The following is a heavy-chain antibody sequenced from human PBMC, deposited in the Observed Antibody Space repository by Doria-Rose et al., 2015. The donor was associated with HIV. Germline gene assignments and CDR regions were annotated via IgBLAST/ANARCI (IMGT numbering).Heavy chain of an antibody. J-gene: IGHJ6*03. Sequence: SISSSSYYWGWIRQPPGKGLEWIGSIYYTGSTYYNPSLKSRVTISVDTSKKQFSLKLISVTAADTAVFYCARQSRDYYYMDVWGKGTTVTVPS. V-gene: IGHV4-39*01. CDR3: ARQSRDYYYMDV. D-gene: IGHD6-13*01. CDR2: IYYTGST. CDR1: SISSSSYY.